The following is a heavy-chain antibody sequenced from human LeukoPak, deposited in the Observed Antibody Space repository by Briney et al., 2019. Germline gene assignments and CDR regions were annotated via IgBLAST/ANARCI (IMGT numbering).Heavy chain of an antibody. V-gene: IGHV1-69*01. J-gene: IGHJ4*02. Sequence: GSSVKVSCKASGGTFSSSAISWVLQAPGQGLEWMGGIIPIFHTSTCARKFQGRLTITADESTNTAYMELSSLRSDDTAIYYCARELLPGGFADYWGQGTLVTVSS. CDR2: IIPIFHTS. CDR1: GGTFSSSA. CDR3: ARELLPGGFADY. D-gene: IGHD3-22*01.